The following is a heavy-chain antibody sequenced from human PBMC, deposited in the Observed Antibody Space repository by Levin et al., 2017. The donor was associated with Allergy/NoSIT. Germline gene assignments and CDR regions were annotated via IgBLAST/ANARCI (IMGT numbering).Heavy chain of an antibody. J-gene: IGHJ4*02. CDR3: ERDHITFPGSIDY. CDR2: LSSRWRP. CDR1: GGSTSSDNYY. Sequence: LSFTCIVSGGSTSSDNYYWGWIRQPPFPFLSFLVRLSSRWRPYYNPSLKSRVTISVDTSKNHFSLKLSSVTAADTAVYYCERDHITFPGSIDYWGQGTLVTVSS. D-gene: IGHD1-14*01. V-gene: IGHV4-39*07.